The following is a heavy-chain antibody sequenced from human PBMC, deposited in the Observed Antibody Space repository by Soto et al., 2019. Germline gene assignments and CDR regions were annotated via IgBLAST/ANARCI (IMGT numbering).Heavy chain of an antibody. V-gene: IGHV5-51*01. J-gene: IGHJ6*02. D-gene: IGHD3-9*01. Sequence: ESLTIPFPSSGYTFTHYWIGWVRQMPGKGLEWMGVIYPGDSDTKYSPSFQGQVTFSADKSINTAYLQWTSLKASDTAMYFCGRLTGLPHYYSTDVWGQGTTVTFSS. CDR2: IYPGDSDT. CDR3: GRLTGLPHYYSTDV. CDR1: GYTFTHYW.